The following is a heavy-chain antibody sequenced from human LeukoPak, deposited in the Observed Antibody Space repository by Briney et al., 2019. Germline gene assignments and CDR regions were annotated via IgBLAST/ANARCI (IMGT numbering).Heavy chain of an antibody. CDR1: GFTFSSYG. V-gene: IGHV3-30*18. CDR3: AKDLGGSEADV. CDR2: ISYDGSNK. D-gene: IGHD2-15*01. Sequence: PGGSLRLSCAASGFTFSSYGMHWVRQAPGKGLEWVAVISYDGSNKYYADSVKGRFTISRDNSKNTLYLQMNSLRAEDTAVYYCAKDLGGSEADVWGKGTTVTVSS. J-gene: IGHJ6*04.